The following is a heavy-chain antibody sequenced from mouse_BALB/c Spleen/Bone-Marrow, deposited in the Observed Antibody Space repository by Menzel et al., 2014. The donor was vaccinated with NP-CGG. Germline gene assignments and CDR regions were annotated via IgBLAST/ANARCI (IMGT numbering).Heavy chain of an antibody. J-gene: IGHJ3*01. CDR1: GFNIKDTY. Sequence: VQLQQSGAELVNPGASVKLSCTASGFNIKDTYMQWVKQRPEQGLEWIGRIDHANGNTKYDPKFQGKATIAADTSSNTASLQLSCLPSDDTAVYYCARIYYRYDVPVFAYWGQGTLVTVSA. CDR3: ARIYYRYDVPVFAY. CDR2: IDHANGNT. V-gene: IGHV14-3*02. D-gene: IGHD2-14*01.